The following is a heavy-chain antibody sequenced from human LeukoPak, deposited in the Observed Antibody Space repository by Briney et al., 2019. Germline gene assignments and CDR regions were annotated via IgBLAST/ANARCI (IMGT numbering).Heavy chain of an antibody. D-gene: IGHD6-13*01. V-gene: IGHV3-7*01. CDR3: AKDWGSSSWYTTYYFDY. Sequence: GGSLRLSCAASGFTFSDHQMDWVRQAPGKGLEWVANIKQDGSEKYYVDSVKGRFTISRDNAKNSLYLQMNSLRAEDTAVYYCAKDWGSSSWYTTYYFDYWGQGTLVTVSS. CDR1: GFTFSDHQ. CDR2: IKQDGSEK. J-gene: IGHJ4*02.